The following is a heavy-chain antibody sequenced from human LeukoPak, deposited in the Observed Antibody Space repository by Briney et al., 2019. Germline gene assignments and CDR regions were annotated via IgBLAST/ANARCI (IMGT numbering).Heavy chain of an antibody. D-gene: IGHD1-1*01. CDR1: GYTFTSYD. CDR2: MNPNSGNT. CDR3: ARRRRMRNWFDP. Sequence: ASVKVSCKASGYTFTSYDINWVRQATGHGLEWMGWMNPNSGNTGYAQKFQGRVTMTRNTSISTAYMELSSLRSEDTAVYYCARRRRMRNWFDPWGQGTLVTVSS. J-gene: IGHJ5*02. V-gene: IGHV1-8*01.